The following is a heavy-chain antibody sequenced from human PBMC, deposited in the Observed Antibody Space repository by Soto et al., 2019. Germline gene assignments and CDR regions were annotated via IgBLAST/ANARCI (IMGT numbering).Heavy chain of an antibody. V-gene: IGHV1-2*04. CDR3: ASIMTTVTQPNY. CDR2: INPNSGGT. Sequence: GASVKVSCKASGYTFTGYYMHWVRRAPGQGLEWMGWINPNSGGTNYAQKFQGWVTITRDTSISTAYMELSSLRSDDTAVYYCASIMTTVTQPNYWGQGTLVTVSS. D-gene: IGHD4-17*01. J-gene: IGHJ4*02. CDR1: GYTFTGYY.